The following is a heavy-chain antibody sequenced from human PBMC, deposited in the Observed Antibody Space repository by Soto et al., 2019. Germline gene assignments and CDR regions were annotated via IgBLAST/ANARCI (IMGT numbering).Heavy chain of an antibody. V-gene: IGHV1-24*01. CDR2: FDPEDGET. J-gene: IGHJ6*02. Sequence: GASVKVSCKVSGYTLTELSMHWVRQAPGKGLEWMGGFDPEDGETIYAQKFQGRVTMTEDTSTDTAYMELSSLRSEDTAVYYCATRSRPGYGGNDYYYYYYGMDVWGQGTTVTVSS. D-gene: IGHD2-15*01. CDR1: GYTLTELS. CDR3: ATRSRPGYGGNDYYYYYYGMDV.